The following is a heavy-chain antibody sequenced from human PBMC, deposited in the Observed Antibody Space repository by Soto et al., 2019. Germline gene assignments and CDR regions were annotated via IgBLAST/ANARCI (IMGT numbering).Heavy chain of an antibody. Sequence: QVQLVESGGGVVQPGRSLRLSCAASGFTFSSYGMHWVRQAPGKGLEWVAVISYDGSNKYYADSVKGRFTISRDNSKNTLYLQMNSLGAEDTAVYYCAKDMGRRYYYGMDVWGQGTTVTVSS. CDR2: ISYDGSNK. CDR1: GFTFSSYG. V-gene: IGHV3-30*18. D-gene: IGHD3-10*01. J-gene: IGHJ6*02. CDR3: AKDMGRRYYYGMDV.